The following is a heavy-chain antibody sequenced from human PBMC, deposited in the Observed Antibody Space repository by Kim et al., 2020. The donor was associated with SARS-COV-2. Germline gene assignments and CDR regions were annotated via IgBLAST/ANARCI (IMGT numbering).Heavy chain of an antibody. V-gene: IGHV3-21*01. CDR2: ISSSSSYI. J-gene: IGHJ4*02. D-gene: IGHD3-10*01. CDR3: ASLCYSLWFGEHCR. Sequence: GGSLRLSCAASGFTFSSYSMNWVRQAPGKGLEWVSSISSSSSYIYYADSVKGRFTISRDNAKNSLYLQMNSLRAEDTAVYYCASLCYSLWFGEHCRWGQGTLVTVSS. CDR1: GFTFSSYS.